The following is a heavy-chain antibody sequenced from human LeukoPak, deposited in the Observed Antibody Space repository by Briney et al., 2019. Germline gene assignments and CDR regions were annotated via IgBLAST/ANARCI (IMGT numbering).Heavy chain of an antibody. Sequence: PSETLSLTCTVSGGSISSGTYYWSWIRQPAGKGLEWIGRVFSSGGTNYNPSLKSRITISVDPSRNHFSLKVNSVTAADTAVYFCARFDVWGSYRSDSFDYWGQGTLVTVSS. CDR3: ARFDVWGSYRSDSFDY. D-gene: IGHD3-16*02. CDR2: VFSSGGT. CDR1: GGSISSGTYY. V-gene: IGHV4-61*02. J-gene: IGHJ4*02.